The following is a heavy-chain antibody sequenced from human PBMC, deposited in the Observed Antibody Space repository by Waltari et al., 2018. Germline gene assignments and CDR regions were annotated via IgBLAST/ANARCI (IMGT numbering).Heavy chain of an antibody. CDR3: AKDFGVHYYDSSGYPFAIDY. Sequence: EVQLLESGGGLVQPGGSLRLSCAASGFTFSSYAMSWVRQAPGTGLEWVSAISGSGGSTYYADSVKGRFTISRDNSKNTLYLQMNSLRAEDTAVYYCAKDFGVHYYDSSGYPFAIDYWGQGTLVTVSS. V-gene: IGHV3-23*01. CDR1: GFTFSSYA. J-gene: IGHJ4*02. CDR2: ISGSGGST. D-gene: IGHD3-22*01.